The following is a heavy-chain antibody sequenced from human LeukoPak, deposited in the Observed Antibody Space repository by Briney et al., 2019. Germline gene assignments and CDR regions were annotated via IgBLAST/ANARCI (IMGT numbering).Heavy chain of an antibody. CDR1: GFTFSSYA. CDR2: ISSSGGST. Sequence: GGSLRLSCAASGFTFSSYAMSWVRQAPGKGLEWVSAISSSGGSTYYADSVKGRFTTSRDNSKNTLYLQMNSLRAEDTAVYYCAKIQGYYFDYWGQGTLVTVSS. CDR3: AKIQGYYFDY. V-gene: IGHV3-23*01. D-gene: IGHD5-18*01. J-gene: IGHJ4*02.